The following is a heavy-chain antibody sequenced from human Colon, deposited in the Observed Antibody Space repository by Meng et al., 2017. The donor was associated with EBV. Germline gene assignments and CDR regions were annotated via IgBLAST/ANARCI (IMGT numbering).Heavy chain of an antibody. J-gene: IGHJ4*02. V-gene: IGHV4-4*02. CDR1: GGSSSSSHW. CDR3: ARVWQSLTAFFDS. CDR2: VYHTGST. Sequence: LRLQEARPGLVKPSGTLSLTCAVSGGSSSSSHWWTWVRQPPGKGLEWIGEVYHTGSTKYNPSLKSRLTISVDKSKNQFSLNLTSVTAADTAVYYCARVWQSLTAFFDSWGQGTLVTVSS. D-gene: IGHD2-21*01.